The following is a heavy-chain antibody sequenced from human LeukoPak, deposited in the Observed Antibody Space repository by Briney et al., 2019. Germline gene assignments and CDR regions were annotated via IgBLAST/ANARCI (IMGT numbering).Heavy chain of an antibody. J-gene: IGHJ5*02. D-gene: IGHD5-12*01. CDR1: GYTFTSYD. CDR3: ARGPPRYSGYEVVWFDP. Sequence: ASVKVSCKASGYTFTSYDINWVRQATGQGLEWMGWMNPNSGNTGYAQKFQGRVTMTRNTSISTAYMELSSLRSEDTAVYYCARGPPRYSGYEVVWFDPWGQGTLVTVSS. CDR2: MNPNSGNT. V-gene: IGHV1-8*01.